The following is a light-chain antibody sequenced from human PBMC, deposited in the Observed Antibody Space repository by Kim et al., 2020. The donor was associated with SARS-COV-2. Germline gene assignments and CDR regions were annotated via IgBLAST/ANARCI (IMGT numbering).Light chain of an antibody. J-gene: IGLJ2*01. CDR2: GDT. CDR1: DLGTKG. Sequence: APGETARITCAGNDLGTKGVHWYQQKPGQAPVIVIYGDTGRPSGIPERFSGSKSGNTATLTISRVAAGDEADYYCHVWDSSSEHKVFGGGTQLTVL. CDR3: HVWDSSSEHKV. V-gene: IGLV3-21*02.